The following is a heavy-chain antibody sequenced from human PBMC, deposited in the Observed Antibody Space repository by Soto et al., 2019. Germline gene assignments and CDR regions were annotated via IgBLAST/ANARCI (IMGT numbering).Heavy chain of an antibody. Sequence: QVQLVQSGAEEKKPGASMTVSCKASGYTFTSHGISWVRQAPGQELEGMGWNNVYNGDTNYERKFQGRDSMTADSSMNAAYHRLRSLRSDDTAVYYCARDALGGPLLATIHFDQWGQGTLV. J-gene: IGHJ4*02. CDR1: GYTFTSHG. CDR3: ARDALGGPLLATIHFDQ. V-gene: IGHV1-18*04. D-gene: IGHD5-12*01. CDR2: NNVYNGDT.